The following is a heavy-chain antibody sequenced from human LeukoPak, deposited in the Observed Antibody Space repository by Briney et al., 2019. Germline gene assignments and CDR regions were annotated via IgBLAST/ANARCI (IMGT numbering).Heavy chain of an antibody. V-gene: IGHV5-51*01. Sequence: GESLKISCKGSGYSFTSYWIARVRQMPGKGLEWMGIIYPGDSDTRYSPSFQGQVTISADKSISTAYLQWSSLKASDTAMYYCARRRYYGSGSYAPFDYWGQGTLVTVSS. CDR1: GYSFTSYW. CDR2: IYPGDSDT. J-gene: IGHJ4*02. CDR3: ARRRYYGSGSYAPFDY. D-gene: IGHD3-10*01.